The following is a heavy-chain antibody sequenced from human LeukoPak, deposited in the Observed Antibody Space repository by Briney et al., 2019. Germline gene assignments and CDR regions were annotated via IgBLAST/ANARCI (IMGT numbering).Heavy chain of an antibody. J-gene: IGHJ4*02. D-gene: IGHD1-26*01. V-gene: IGHV3-23*01. CDR1: GFTFSSYA. CDR3: ARDLSGQHSGSYYGDY. CDR2: FGGGGGST. Sequence: GGSLRLSCAASGFTFSSYAMSWVRQAPGKGLEWVSTFGGGGGSTFYADSVKGRFTISRDNSKNSLYLQMNSLRAEDTAVYYCARDLSGQHSGSYYGDYWGQGTLVTVSS.